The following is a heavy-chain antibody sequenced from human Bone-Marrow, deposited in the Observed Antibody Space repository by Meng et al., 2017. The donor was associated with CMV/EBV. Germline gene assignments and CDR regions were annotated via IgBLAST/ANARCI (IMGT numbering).Heavy chain of an antibody. J-gene: IGHJ4*02. CDR1: GFTFSVFN. Sequence: GESLKISCAASGFTFSVFNMNWIRQAPGKGLEWVSFITPTSTYIHYADSVKGRFTISRDNAQHSLYLQMNSLRAGDTAVYYCATPTDPRNYWGQGTLVTVSS. CDR2: ITPTSTYI. CDR3: ATPTDPRNY. V-gene: IGHV3-21*01.